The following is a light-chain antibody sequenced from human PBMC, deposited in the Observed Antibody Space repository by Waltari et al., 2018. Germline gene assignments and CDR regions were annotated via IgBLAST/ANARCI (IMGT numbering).Light chain of an antibody. Sequence: QSALAPPRSVSGSPGQSVTISCTGTSTDVGAYKYVSWYQQHPGKAPKLMIYDVNKRPSGVPNRFSGSKSGNTASLTISGLQADDEADYYCCSYAGSYTYVFGTGTKVTVL. J-gene: IGLJ1*01. CDR2: DVN. CDR1: STDVGAYKY. CDR3: CSYAGSYTYV. V-gene: IGLV2-11*01.